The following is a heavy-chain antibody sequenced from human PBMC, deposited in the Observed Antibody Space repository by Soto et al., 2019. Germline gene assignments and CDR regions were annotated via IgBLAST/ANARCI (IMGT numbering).Heavy chain of an antibody. CDR1: GGSISSYY. Sequence: PSETLSLTCTVSGGSISSYYWSWIRQPPGKGLEWIGYIYYSGSTNYNPSLKSRVTISVDTSKNQFSLKLSSVTAADTAVYYCARGRGGDYWGQGTLVTVSS. CDR2: IYYSGST. CDR3: ARGRGGDY. J-gene: IGHJ4*02. V-gene: IGHV4-59*01. D-gene: IGHD3-10*01.